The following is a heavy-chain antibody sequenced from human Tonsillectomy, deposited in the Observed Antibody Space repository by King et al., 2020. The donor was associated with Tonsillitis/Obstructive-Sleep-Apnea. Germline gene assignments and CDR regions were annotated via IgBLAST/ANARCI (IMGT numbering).Heavy chain of an antibody. J-gene: IGHJ3*02. Sequence: VQLVESGAEVKKPGASVKVSCKASGYSFNGYFMHWVRQAPGQGLEWMGWINPNSGGTRYAQKFQGRVTMTRDTSISTVYMEMSRLRSDDTAMYYCARPKVGSQDAFDIWGQGSMVTVSP. CDR3: ARPKVGSQDAFDI. D-gene: IGHD1-26*01. CDR2: INPNSGGT. V-gene: IGHV1-2*02. CDR1: GYSFNGYF.